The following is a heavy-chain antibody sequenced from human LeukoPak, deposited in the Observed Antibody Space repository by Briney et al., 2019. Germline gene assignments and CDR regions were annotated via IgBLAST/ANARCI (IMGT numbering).Heavy chain of an antibody. CDR1: GFTFGNYA. J-gene: IGHJ3*02. Sequence: GGSLRLSCAASGFTFGNYAMMWLRQAPEKGPEWVSAIRGSGGGTGYADSVRGRFTISRDNSKNTLYLQMNRLRAEDTALYYCARDPNGDYVGAFDILGQGTMVIVSS. D-gene: IGHD4-17*01. CDR2: IRGSGGGT. CDR3: ARDPNGDYVGAFDI. V-gene: IGHV3-23*01.